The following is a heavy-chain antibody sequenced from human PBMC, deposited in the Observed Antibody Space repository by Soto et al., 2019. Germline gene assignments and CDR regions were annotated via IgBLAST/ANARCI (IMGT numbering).Heavy chain of an antibody. CDR2: ISNSGDII. Sequence: PGGSLRLSCAASGSTLSDYYMAWIRQAPGKGLEWVSYISNSGDIIYCADSVKGRFTISRDNAKKSLFLQMSSLRAEDTAVYYCARRSVDTAMSFDYWGQGTLVTVSS. CDR3: ARRSVDTAMSFDY. V-gene: IGHV3-11*01. D-gene: IGHD5-18*01. J-gene: IGHJ4*02. CDR1: GSTLSDYY.